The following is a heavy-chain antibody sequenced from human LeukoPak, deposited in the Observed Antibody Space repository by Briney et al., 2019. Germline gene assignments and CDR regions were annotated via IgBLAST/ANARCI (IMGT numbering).Heavy chain of an antibody. Sequence: SQTLSLTCTVSGGSISSGDYPWNWIRQFPGKGLEWIGYVSYSGTTNYNPFLRSRVSISLDTSKNQFSLRLNSVTAADTAVYYCTRIGCCSDGSCFGWFDPWGQGTLVTVSS. J-gene: IGHJ5*02. CDR1: GGSISSGDYP. CDR2: VSYSGTT. CDR3: TRIGCCSDGSCFGWFDP. D-gene: IGHD2-15*01. V-gene: IGHV4-31*03.